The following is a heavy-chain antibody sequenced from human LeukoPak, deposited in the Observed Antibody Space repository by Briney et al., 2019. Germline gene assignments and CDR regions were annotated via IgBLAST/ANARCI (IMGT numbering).Heavy chain of an antibody. Sequence: SETLSLTCAVYGGSFSGYYWSWIRQPPGKGLEWIGSIYYSGSTYYNPSLKSRVTISVDTSKNQFSLKLSSVTAADTAVYYCARHLPIAVAGEFDYWGQGTLVTVSS. CDR2: IYYSGST. D-gene: IGHD6-19*01. V-gene: IGHV4-34*01. CDR3: ARHLPIAVAGEFDY. J-gene: IGHJ4*02. CDR1: GGSFSGYY.